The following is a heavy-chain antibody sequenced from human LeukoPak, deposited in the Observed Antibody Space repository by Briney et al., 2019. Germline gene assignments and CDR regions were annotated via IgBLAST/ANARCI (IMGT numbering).Heavy chain of an antibody. CDR2: IRSKTYGGTT. Sequence: GGSLRLSCTASGFTFGDYAMNWVRQAPGKGLEGVGFIRSKTYGGTTEYAASVKGRFTISRADSKSIAYLQMNSLKTEDTAVYYCTTYLGVMDLSYLQYWGQGTLVTVSS. CDR1: GFTFGDYA. V-gene: IGHV3-49*04. D-gene: IGHD3-10*01. CDR3: TTYLGVMDLSYLQY. J-gene: IGHJ4*02.